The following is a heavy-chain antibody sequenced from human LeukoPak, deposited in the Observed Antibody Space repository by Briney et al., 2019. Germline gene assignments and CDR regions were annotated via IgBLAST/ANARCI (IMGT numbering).Heavy chain of an antibody. Sequence: GGSLRLSCAASGFTFSGSAMHWVRQASGKGLEWVGRIRSKANSYATAYAASVKGRFTISRDDSKNTAYLQMNSLKTEDTAVYYCTSLAANYYDSSGYSRGFDYWGQGTLVTVSS. J-gene: IGHJ4*02. CDR3: TSLAANYYDSSGYSRGFDY. V-gene: IGHV3-73*01. CDR1: GFTFSGSA. CDR2: IRSKANSYAT. D-gene: IGHD3-22*01.